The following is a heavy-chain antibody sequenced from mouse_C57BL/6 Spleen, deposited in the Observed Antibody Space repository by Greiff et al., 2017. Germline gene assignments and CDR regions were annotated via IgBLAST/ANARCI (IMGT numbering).Heavy chain of an antibody. CDR2: ISYDGSN. CDR3: ARGRGVWYFDV. Sequence: VQLKESGPGLVKPSQSLSLTCSVTGYSITSGYYWNWIRQFPGNKLEWMGYISYDGSNNYNPSLKNRISITRDTSKNQFFLKLNSVTTEDTATYYCARGRGVWYFDVWGTGTTVTVSS. V-gene: IGHV3-6*01. J-gene: IGHJ1*03. CDR1: GYSITSGYY.